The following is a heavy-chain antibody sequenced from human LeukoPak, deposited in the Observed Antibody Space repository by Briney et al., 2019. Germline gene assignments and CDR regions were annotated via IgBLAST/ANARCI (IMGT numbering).Heavy chain of an antibody. V-gene: IGHV4-39*01. CDR2: IYYSGST. D-gene: IGHD5-18*01. Sequence: SETLSLTCTVSGGSISSSSYYWGWIRQPPGKGLEWIGRIYYSGSTYYNPSLKSRVTISVDTSKNQFSLKLSSVTAADTAVYYCASDTAMVTLMSDYWGQGTLVTVSS. CDR1: GGSISSSSYY. CDR3: ASDTAMVTLMSDY. J-gene: IGHJ4*02.